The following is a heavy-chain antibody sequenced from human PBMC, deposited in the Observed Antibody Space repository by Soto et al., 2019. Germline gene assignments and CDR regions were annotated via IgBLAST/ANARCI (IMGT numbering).Heavy chain of an antibody. V-gene: IGHV3-21*01. CDR3: ARPLGGLGAMDV. CDR2: ITNDGRYI. J-gene: IGHJ6*02. Sequence: PGGSLRLSCAASGFTFSSYGMHWVRQAPGKGLEWVSIITNDGRYIYYADSVKGRFTISRDNAKNSVYLQMNSLRAEDTAVYYCARPLGGLGAMDVWGQGTTVTVS. CDR1: GFTFSSYG. D-gene: IGHD1-26*01.